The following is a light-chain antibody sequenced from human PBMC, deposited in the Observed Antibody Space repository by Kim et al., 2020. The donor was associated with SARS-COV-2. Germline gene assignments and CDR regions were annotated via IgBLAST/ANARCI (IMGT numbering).Light chain of an antibody. CDR1: QTVLYSSNNKNY. CDR2: WAS. V-gene: IGKV4-1*01. Sequence: DIVMTQSPDSLPVSLGERATINCTSSQTVLYSSNNKNYLAWYQHKSGQPPKLLIYWASTRESGVPDRFSGSGSGTDFTLTINTLQAEDVAVYYCQQYYIAPYTFGQGTKLEI. J-gene: IGKJ2*01. CDR3: QQYYIAPYT.